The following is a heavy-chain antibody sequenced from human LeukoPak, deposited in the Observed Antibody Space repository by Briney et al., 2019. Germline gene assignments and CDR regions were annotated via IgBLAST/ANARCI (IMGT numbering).Heavy chain of an antibody. CDR2: IYSGGST. Sequence: GGSLRLSCAASGFTVSSNYMSWVRQAPGKGLEWVSVIYSGGSTYYADSVKGRFTISRDNSKNTLCLQMNNLRVDDTAVYYCAKKGQADDDGKPDWGQGTLVTVSS. CDR1: GFTVSSNY. D-gene: IGHD1-1*01. CDR3: AKKGQADDDGKPD. V-gene: IGHV3-53*01. J-gene: IGHJ4*02.